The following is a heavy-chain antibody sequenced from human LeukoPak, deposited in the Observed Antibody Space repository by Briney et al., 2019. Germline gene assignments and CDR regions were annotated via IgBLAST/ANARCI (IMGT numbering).Heavy chain of an antibody. CDR1: GFTFSSYA. V-gene: IGHV3-23*01. CDR2: ISGSGGST. Sequence: GGSLRLSCAASGFTFSSYAMSWVRQAPGKGLEWVSAISGSGGSTYYADSVKGRFTISRDNSKNTLYLQMNSLRAEDTAVYYGAKRPAKYYYDSSGYYHDYWGQGTLVTVSS. D-gene: IGHD3-22*01. J-gene: IGHJ4*02. CDR3: AKRPAKYYYDSSGYYHDY.